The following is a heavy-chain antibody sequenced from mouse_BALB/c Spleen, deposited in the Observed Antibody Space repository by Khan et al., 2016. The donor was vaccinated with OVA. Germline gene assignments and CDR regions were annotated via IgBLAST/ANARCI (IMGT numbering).Heavy chain of an antibody. V-gene: IGHV14-3*02. D-gene: IGHD1-1*02. CDR1: GFDIEDTY. CDR3: ARGGWSYTMDY. CDR2: IDPANGNT. Sequence: VQLQQSGAELVKPGASVKLSCTASGFDIEDTYIHWVMQRPEQGLEWIGRIDPANGNTKYDPKFQGKATITADTSSNTAYLQLSSLTSEDTAVYDGARGGWSYTMDYWGQGTSVTVSS. J-gene: IGHJ4*01.